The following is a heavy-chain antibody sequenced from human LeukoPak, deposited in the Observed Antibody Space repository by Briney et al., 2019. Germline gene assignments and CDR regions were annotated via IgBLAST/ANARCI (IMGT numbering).Heavy chain of an antibody. V-gene: IGHV4-59*04. CDR2: IYYSGST. CDR3: ARIIGGQLVPYYFDY. J-gene: IGHJ4*02. CDR1: GGSISSYY. Sequence: SETLSLTCTVSGGSISSYYWSWIRQPPGKGLEWIGYIYYSGSTYYNPSLKSRVTISVDTSKNQFSLKLSSVTAADTAVYYCARIIGGQLVPYYFDYWGQGTLVTVSS. D-gene: IGHD6-13*01.